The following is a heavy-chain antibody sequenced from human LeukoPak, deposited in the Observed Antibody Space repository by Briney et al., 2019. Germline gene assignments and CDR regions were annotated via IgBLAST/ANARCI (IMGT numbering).Heavy chain of an antibody. CDR1: GGSISSSSYY. CDR2: IYYSGST. D-gene: IGHD7-27*01. CDR3: AKGIKLGIVLDY. J-gene: IGHJ4*02. V-gene: IGHV4-39*07. Sequence: SETLSLTCTVSGGSISSSSYYWGWIRQPPGKGLEWIGSIYYSGSTYYNPSLKSRVTISVDTSKNQFSLKLSSVTAADTAVYYCAKGIKLGIVLDYWGQGTLVTVSS.